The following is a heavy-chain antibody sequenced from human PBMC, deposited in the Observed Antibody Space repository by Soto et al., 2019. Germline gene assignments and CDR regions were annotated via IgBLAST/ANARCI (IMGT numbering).Heavy chain of an antibody. J-gene: IGHJ6*02. Sequence: EVRLLESGGGLVQPGGSLRLCCVASGFTFSSYTMSWVRQAPGKGLEWVSVFSGTGGNIHYAGSVKGRFTISRDNSKNTVSLQMNSLRAEDTAIYYCAREILLSYGMDVWGQGTTVTVSS. D-gene: IGHD2-15*01. CDR3: AREILLSYGMDV. CDR1: GFTFSSYT. V-gene: IGHV3-23*01. CDR2: FSGTGGNI.